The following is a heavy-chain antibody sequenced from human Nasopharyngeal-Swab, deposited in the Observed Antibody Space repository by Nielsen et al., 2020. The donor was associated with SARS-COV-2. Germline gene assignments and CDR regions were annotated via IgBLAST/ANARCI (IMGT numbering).Heavy chain of an antibody. CDR1: GFTFSSYA. J-gene: IGHJ4*02. CDR3: ARDMWIQLWPPSFDY. D-gene: IGHD5-18*01. V-gene: IGHV3-30*03. CDR2: ISYDGSNK. Sequence: GESLKISCAASGFTFSSYAMSWVRQAPGKGLEWVAVISYDGSNKYYADSVKGRFTISRDNSKNTLYLQMNSLRAEDTAVYYCARDMWIQLWPPSFDYWGQGTLVTVSS.